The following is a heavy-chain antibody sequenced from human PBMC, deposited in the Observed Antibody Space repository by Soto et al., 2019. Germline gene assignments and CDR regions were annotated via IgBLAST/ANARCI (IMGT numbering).Heavy chain of an antibody. Sequence: PSETLSLTCTVSGGSVSSGSYYWSWIRQPPGKGLEWIGHIYYSGSTNYNPSLKSRVTISVDTSKNQFSLKLSSVTAADTAVYYCARVYGSSWDRLHYYYGMDVWGHGTTVTVSS. CDR1: GGSVSSGSYY. CDR2: IYYSGST. D-gene: IGHD6-13*01. J-gene: IGHJ6*02. V-gene: IGHV4-61*01. CDR3: ARVYGSSWDRLHYYYGMDV.